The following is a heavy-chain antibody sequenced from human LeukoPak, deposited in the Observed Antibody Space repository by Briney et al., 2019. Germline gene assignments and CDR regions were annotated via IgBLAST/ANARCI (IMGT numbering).Heavy chain of an antibody. CDR2: IDSSSGYM. J-gene: IGHJ4*02. CDR3: LRGDRRDY. CDR1: GFTFNTYS. V-gene: IGHV3-21*06. Sequence: GGSLRLSCAASGFTFNTYSMNWARQAPGKGLEWVSSIDSSSGYMFYADSVKGRFSRDNAKNSLYLQMNSLRAEDTAVYYCLRGDRRDYWGQGTLVTVSS.